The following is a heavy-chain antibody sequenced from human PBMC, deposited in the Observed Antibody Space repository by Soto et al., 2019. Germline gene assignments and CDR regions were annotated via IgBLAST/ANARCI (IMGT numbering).Heavy chain of an antibody. CDR1: GFTFSSYA. J-gene: IGHJ4*02. V-gene: IGHV3-23*01. CDR3: AKDSRVRQQLDPFDY. Sequence: EVQLLESGGGLVQPGGSLRLSCAASGFTFSSYAMSWVRQAPGKGLEWVSAISGSGGSTYYADSVKGRFTISRDNSKNTLYLQMNSLRAEGTAVYYCAKDSRVRQQLDPFDYWGQGTLVTVSS. CDR2: ISGSGGST. D-gene: IGHD6-13*01.